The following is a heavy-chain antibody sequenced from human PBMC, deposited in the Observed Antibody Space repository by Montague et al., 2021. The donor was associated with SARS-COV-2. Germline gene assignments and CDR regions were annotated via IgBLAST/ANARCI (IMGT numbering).Heavy chain of an antibody. D-gene: IGHD2-2*01. CDR3: TKGGQDCDSSSCYFD. J-gene: IGHJ4*02. CDR1: GFTFTNYA. Sequence: SLRLSHAASGFTFTNYAMSWVRRAPGKGLEWVSVISGGRTHYADSVKGRFTISRDNAKSTLYLQMNSQRADDAAVYYCTKGGQDCDSSSCYFDWGQGTLVTVSS. CDR2: ISGGRT. V-gene: IGHV3-23*01.